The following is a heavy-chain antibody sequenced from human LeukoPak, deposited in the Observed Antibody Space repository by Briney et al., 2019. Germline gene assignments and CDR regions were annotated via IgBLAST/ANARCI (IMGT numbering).Heavy chain of an antibody. CDR2: IYYSGST. Sequence: KASETLSLTCTVSGGSISSYYWSWIRQPPGKGLEWIGYIYYSGSTNYNPSLKSRVTISVDTSKNQFSLKLSSVTAADTAVYYCAGVTAVADLGRFDPWGQGTLVTVSS. CDR3: AGVTAVADLGRFDP. V-gene: IGHV4-59*08. CDR1: GGSISSYY. J-gene: IGHJ5*02. D-gene: IGHD6-19*01.